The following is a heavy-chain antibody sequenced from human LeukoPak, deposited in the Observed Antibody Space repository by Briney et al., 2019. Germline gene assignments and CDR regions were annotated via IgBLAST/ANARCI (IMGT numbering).Heavy chain of an antibody. Sequence: SETLSLTCTVSGGSISSSSYYWGWIRQPPGKGLEWIGSTYYRGSTYYNPSLKSRVTISVDTSKNQFSLKLSSVTAADTAVYYCARQSYYSWNRFDNWGQGTLVTVSS. J-gene: IGHJ4*02. V-gene: IGHV4-39*01. CDR2: TYYRGST. CDR1: GGSISSSSYY. CDR3: ARQSYYSWNRFDN. D-gene: IGHD1-1*01.